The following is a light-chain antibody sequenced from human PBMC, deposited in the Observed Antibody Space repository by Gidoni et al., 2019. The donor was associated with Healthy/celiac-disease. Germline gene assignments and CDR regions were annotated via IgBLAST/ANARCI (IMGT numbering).Light chain of an antibody. CDR1: QSVSSN. J-gene: IGKJ2*01. CDR3: QQYNNWPYT. Sequence: EIVMTQSPATLSVSPGERATLSCRASQSVSSNLAWYQQKPGQAPRLLIYGASTRATGIPDRFSGSVSGTEFTITISSLQSEDFAVYYGQQYNNWPYTFGQGTKLEIK. CDR2: GAS. V-gene: IGKV3-15*01.